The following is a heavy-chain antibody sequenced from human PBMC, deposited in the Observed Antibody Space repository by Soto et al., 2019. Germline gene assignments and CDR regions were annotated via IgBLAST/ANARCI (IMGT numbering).Heavy chain of an antibody. Sequence: EAQLVESGGGLVQPGGSLRLSCEAAGFIFSTFWMHWFRQTPGKGLVWVLRINSDGSSTNYADSVKGRVTISRDNATNILYLQMNSLRGDDKAVYYCARDFEYWGQGTLVTVSS. CDR3: ARDFEY. J-gene: IGHJ4*02. CDR1: GFIFSTFW. V-gene: IGHV3-74*01. CDR2: INSDGSST.